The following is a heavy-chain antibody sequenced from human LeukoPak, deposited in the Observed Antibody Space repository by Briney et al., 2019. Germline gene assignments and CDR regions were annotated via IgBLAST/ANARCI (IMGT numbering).Heavy chain of an antibody. CDR1: GGSISSYY. J-gene: IGHJ3*02. V-gene: IGHV4-59*01. D-gene: IGHD6-13*01. CDR3: AREGIAAAGTQGNDAFDI. Sequence: SETLSLTCTVSGGSISSYYWSWIRQPPGKGLEWIGYIYYSGSTNYNPSLKSRVTISVDTSKNQFPLKLSSVTAADTAVYYCAREGIAAAGTQGNDAFDIWGQGTMVTVSS. CDR2: IYYSGST.